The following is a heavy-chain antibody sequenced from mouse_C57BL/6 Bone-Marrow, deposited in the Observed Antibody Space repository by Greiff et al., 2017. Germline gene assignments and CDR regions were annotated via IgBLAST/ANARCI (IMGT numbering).Heavy chain of an antibody. CDR2: INPSSGYT. Sequence: QVQLQQSGAELAKPGASVKLSCKASGYTFTSYWMHWVKQRPGQGLEWIGYINPSSGYTKYNQKFKDKATLTADKSSSTAYMQLSSLTDEDSAVYYGARWGYYYDYDGGLFAYWGQGTLVTVSA. V-gene: IGHV1-7*01. D-gene: IGHD2-4*01. J-gene: IGHJ3*01. CDR3: ARWGYYYDYDGGLFAY. CDR1: GYTFTSYW.